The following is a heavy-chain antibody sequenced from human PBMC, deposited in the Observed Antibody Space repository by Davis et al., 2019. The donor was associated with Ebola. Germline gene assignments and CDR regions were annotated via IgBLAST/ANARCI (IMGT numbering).Heavy chain of an antibody. J-gene: IGHJ3*02. V-gene: IGHV1-46*01. CDR3: AREGGRYYDSSGYVFDI. Sequence: ASVPVSCQASGYRFTSYYMHWVRQAPGQGLEWMGIINPITGGPSYAQNFQVRVNMTRDTSTSTVYMELSSLRSEDTAVYYCAREGGRYYDSSGYVFDIWGKGTMVKVSS. D-gene: IGHD3-22*01. CDR1: GYRFTSYY. CDR2: INPITGGP.